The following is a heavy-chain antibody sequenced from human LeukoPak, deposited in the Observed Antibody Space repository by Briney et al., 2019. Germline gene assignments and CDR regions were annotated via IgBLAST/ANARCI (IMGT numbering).Heavy chain of an antibody. Sequence: SETPSLTCTVSGGSISSYYWSWIRQPPGKGLEWIGYIYYSGSTNYNPSLKSRVTISVDTSKNQFSLKLSSVTAADTAVYYCAGDQGYDSSGYYYANYYGMDVWGQGTTVTVSS. D-gene: IGHD3-22*01. V-gene: IGHV4-59*08. CDR2: IYYSGST. CDR3: AGDQGYDSSGYYYANYYGMDV. J-gene: IGHJ6*02. CDR1: GGSISSYY.